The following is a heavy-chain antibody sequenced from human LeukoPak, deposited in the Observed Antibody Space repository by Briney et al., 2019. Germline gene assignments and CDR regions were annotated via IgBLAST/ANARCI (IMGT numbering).Heavy chain of an antibody. CDR2: INHSGST. D-gene: IGHD4-17*01. CDR3: ARGPRYGDYGRYFDL. V-gene: IGHV4-34*01. CDR1: GGSFSGYY. J-gene: IGHJ2*01. Sequence: KPSETLSLTCAVYGGSFSGYYWNWIRQPPGKGLEWIGGINHSGSTNYNPSLKSRVTISVDTSKNQFSLKLSSVTAADTAVYYCARGPRYGDYGRYFDLWGRGTLVTVSS.